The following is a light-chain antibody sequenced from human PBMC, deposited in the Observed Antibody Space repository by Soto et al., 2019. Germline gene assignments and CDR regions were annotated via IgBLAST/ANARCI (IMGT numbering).Light chain of an antibody. V-gene: IGKV1-17*01. CDR2: AAS. J-gene: IGKJ4*02. CDR3: QQYNSYPLT. Sequence: DIQMNQSPSSLSASVGDRVTITCRASQGIGNDLGWYQQKPGKAPKRLIYAASSLQSGFPSRFSGSESGTEFTFTITSLLPEDFATYYCQQYNSYPLTFGGGNKVDVK. CDR1: QGIGND.